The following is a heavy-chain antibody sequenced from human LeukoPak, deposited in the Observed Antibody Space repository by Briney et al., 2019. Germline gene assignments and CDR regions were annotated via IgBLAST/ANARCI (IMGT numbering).Heavy chain of an antibody. CDR3: ARAASSGWYYFDY. CDR2: ISYDGSNK. J-gene: IGHJ4*02. CDR1: GFTFSSYA. V-gene: IGHV3-30-3*01. D-gene: IGHD6-19*01. Sequence: GSLRLSCAASGFTFSSYAMRWVRQAPGKGLEWVAVISYDGSNKYYADSVKGRFTISRDNSKNTLYLQMNSLRAEDTAVYYCARAASSGWYYFDYWGQGTLVTVSS.